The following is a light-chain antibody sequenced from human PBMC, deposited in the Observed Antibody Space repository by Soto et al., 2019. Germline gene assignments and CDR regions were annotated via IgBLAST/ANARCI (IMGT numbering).Light chain of an antibody. J-gene: IGKJ5*01. CDR1: QSVSSY. CDR2: DAS. CDR3: QHRMNWPLT. V-gene: IGKV3-11*01. Sequence: IVRTQSPYMRSGSPGERATLXCRASQSVSSYLLWYQQKPGQALRLLIYDASNRASGTPARFSGSGSETDFTLTISSLEPEDFAVYYCQHRMNWPLTLGQGTRLRL.